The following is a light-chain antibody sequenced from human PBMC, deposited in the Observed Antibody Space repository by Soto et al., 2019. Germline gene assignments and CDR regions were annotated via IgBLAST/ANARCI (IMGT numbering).Light chain of an antibody. Sequence: IQLTQSPSSLSASVGERVTITCRASQGISRFLAWYQQKPGRAPKLLIYGASTLQSGVPSRFSGSGSGTDFTLTIRSLQPEDFATYYCQQLNSFPIAFGPGTKVEIQ. CDR1: QGISRF. CDR2: GAS. CDR3: QQLNSFPIA. J-gene: IGKJ3*01. V-gene: IGKV1-9*01.